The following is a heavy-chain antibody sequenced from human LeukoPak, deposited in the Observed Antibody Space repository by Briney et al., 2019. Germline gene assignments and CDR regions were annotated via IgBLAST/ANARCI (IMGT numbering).Heavy chain of an antibody. CDR2: IKQDGTEK. CDR1: GFSFTTYW. D-gene: IGHD3-10*01. V-gene: IGHV3-7*01. J-gene: IGHJ4*02. Sequence: GGSLRLFCAASGFSFTTYWMSWVRQAPGKGLEWVANIKQDGTEKYYVDSVKGRFTISRDNAKNSLYLQMNSLRVEDTAVYYCAKLAKYFYGSETYYFFEHWGQGTPVTASS. CDR3: AKLAKYFYGSETYYFFEH.